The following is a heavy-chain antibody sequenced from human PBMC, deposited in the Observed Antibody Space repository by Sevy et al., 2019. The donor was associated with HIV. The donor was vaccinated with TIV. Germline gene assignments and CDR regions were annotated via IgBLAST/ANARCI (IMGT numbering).Heavy chain of an antibody. J-gene: IGHJ4*02. CDR2: IKADGSET. V-gene: IGHV3-7*01. CDR3: ARGANNLYN. Sequence: GGSLRLSCVASGFTFSRDWMTWVRQAPGKGLEWVAKIKADGSETYSMDSVKGRFSISRDNAKNALYLQMNSLRAEDTAVYYCARGANNLYNWGQGTLVTVSS. D-gene: IGHD3-10*01. CDR1: GFTFSRDW.